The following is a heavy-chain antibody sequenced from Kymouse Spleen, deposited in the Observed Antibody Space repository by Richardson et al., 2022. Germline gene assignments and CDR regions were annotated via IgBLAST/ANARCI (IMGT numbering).Heavy chain of an antibody. V-gene: IGHV4-39*01. CDR1: GGSISSSSYY. CDR2: IYYSGST. Sequence: QLQLQESGPGLVKPSETLSLTCTVSGGSISSSSYYWGWIRQPPGKGLEWIGSIYYSGSTYYNPSLKSRVTISVDTSKNQFSLKLSSVTAADTAVYYCARYSYGHGYFDYWGQGTLVTVSS. D-gene: IGHD5-18,IGHD5-18*01. J-gene: IGHJ4*02. CDR3: ARYSYGHGYFDY.